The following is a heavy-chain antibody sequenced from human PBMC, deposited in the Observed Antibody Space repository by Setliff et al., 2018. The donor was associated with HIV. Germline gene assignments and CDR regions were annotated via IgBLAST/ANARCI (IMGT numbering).Heavy chain of an antibody. CDR2: ISAGNGNT. CDR3: ARDLSSGSYFGYFDY. J-gene: IGHJ4*02. V-gene: IGHV1-3*01. Sequence: ASVKVSCKASGYTFSNYVMQWVRQAPGQRLEWMGWISAGNGNTKYSQTFQGRVTMTRDTSTSTVYMELSSLRSEDTAVYYCARDLSSGSYFGYFDYWGQGTLVTVSS. CDR1: GYTFSNYV. D-gene: IGHD1-26*01.